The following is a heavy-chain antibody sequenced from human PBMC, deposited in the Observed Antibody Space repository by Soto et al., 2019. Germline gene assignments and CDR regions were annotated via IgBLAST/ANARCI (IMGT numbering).Heavy chain of an antibody. D-gene: IGHD4-17*01. Sequence: SETLSLTCTVSGGSISSYYWSWIRQPPGKGLEWIGYIYYSGSTNYNPSPKSRVTISVDTSKNQFSLKLSSVTAADTAVYYCARLYGDYVGDNAFDIWGQGTMVTVSS. V-gene: IGHV4-59*01. CDR3: ARLYGDYVGDNAFDI. CDR2: IYYSGST. J-gene: IGHJ3*02. CDR1: GGSISSYY.